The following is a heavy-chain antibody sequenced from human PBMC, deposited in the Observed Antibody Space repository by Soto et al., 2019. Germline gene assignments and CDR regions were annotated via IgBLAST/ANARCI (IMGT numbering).Heavy chain of an antibody. J-gene: IGHJ5*02. CDR3: ARGREGGGAS. V-gene: IGHV4-59*12. D-gene: IGHD1-26*01. Sequence: SETLSLTCTVSGGSISSYYWSWIRQPPGKGLEWIGYIYYSGSTNYNPSLKSRVTISVDTSKNQFSLKLSSVIAADTAVYYCARGREGGGASWGQGTLVTVSS. CDR2: IYYSGST. CDR1: GGSISSYY.